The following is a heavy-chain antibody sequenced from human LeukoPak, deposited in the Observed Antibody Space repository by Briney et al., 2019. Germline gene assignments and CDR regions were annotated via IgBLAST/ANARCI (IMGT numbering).Heavy chain of an antibody. CDR1: GFTFRTYA. V-gene: IGHV3-23*01. D-gene: IGHD2-2*01. J-gene: IGHJ4*02. CDR3: AKAGSRVVPADFFDY. CDR2: ISDDGGGT. Sequence: GSLRLSCAASGFTFRTYAMSWVRQAPGKGLEWVSGISDDGGGTYYADFVEGRLTISRDNSQNTLYLQMNSLRAEDTAVYYCAKAGSRVVPADFFDYWGQGTLVTVSS.